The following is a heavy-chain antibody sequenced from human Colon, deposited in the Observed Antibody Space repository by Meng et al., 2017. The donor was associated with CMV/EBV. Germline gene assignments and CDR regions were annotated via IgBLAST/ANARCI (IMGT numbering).Heavy chain of an antibody. CDR3: ARRSCASVSCYSGWFDP. J-gene: IGHJ5*02. CDR2: INEDGSEK. D-gene: IGHD2-2*01. CDR1: GFNFNQFW. V-gene: IGHV3-7*01. Sequence: GESLKISCVASGFNFNQFWMSWVRQAPGKGLEWVGNINEDGSEKNYVVPVKGRFTISRDNAKNSLYLQMDYLRVEDTAVYYCARRSCASVSCYSGWFDPWGQGTLVTVSS.